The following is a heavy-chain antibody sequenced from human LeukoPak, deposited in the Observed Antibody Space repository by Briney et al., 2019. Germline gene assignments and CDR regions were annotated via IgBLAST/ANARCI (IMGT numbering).Heavy chain of an antibody. V-gene: IGHV1-2*02. CDR3: ARATGHYYYGMDV. CDR2: INPNSGGT. Sequence: ASVKVSCKASGYTFTGYYIHWVRQAPGQGLEWMGWINPNSGGTNYAQTFQGRVTMTRDTSINTAYMELSRLRSDDTAVYYCARATGHYYYGMDVRGQGTTVTVSS. J-gene: IGHJ6*02. CDR1: GYTFTGYY. D-gene: IGHD4-11*01.